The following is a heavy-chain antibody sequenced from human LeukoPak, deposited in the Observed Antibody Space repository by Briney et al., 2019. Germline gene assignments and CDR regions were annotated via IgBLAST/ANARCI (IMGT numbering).Heavy chain of an antibody. Sequence: GGSLRLSCAASGFTFSSYWMSWVRQAPGKGLEWVSAISESGSGTYYADSVKGRFTISRDNSKDTLSLQMNSLRAEDTAVYYCAKDIAQGYTFGSIEQDYWGQGTLVTVSS. CDR1: GFTFSSYW. V-gene: IGHV3-23*01. CDR2: ISESGSGT. D-gene: IGHD5-18*01. J-gene: IGHJ4*02. CDR3: AKDIAQGYTFGSIEQDY.